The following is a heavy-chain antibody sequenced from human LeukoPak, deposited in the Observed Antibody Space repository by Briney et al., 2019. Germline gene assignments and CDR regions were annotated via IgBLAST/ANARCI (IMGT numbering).Heavy chain of an antibody. Sequence: SETLSLTCTVSGGSISSYYWSWIRQPPGKGLEWIGYIYYSGSTNYNPSLKSRVTISVDTSKNQFSLKLSSVTAADTAVYYCARVGPRITMVRGVIRYYFDYWGQGTLVTVSS. V-gene: IGHV4-59*12. D-gene: IGHD3-10*01. CDR3: ARVGPRITMVRGVIRYYFDY. CDR1: GGSISSYY. CDR2: IYYSGST. J-gene: IGHJ4*02.